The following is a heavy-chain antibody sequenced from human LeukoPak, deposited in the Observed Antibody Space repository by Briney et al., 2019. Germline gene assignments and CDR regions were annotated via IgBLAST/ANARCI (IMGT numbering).Heavy chain of an antibody. V-gene: IGHV3-23*01. Sequence: GGSLRLSCAASGFTFSSYAMSWVRQAPGKGLEGVSAINGSGGSTYYADSVKGRFTISRDNSKNTLYLQMNSLRAEDTAVYYCAKEFGYDSCCYYLGPYNWFDPWAQGTLVTVSS. D-gene: IGHD3-22*01. CDR1: GFTFSSYA. CDR2: INGSGGST. J-gene: IGHJ5*02. CDR3: AKEFGYDSCCYYLGPYNWFDP.